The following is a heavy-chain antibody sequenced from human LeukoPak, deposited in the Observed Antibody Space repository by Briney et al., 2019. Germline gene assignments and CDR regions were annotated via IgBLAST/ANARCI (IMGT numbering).Heavy chain of an antibody. V-gene: IGHV3-53*01. D-gene: IGHD5-18*01. Sequence: PGGSLRLSCAASGFTVSSNYMSWVRQAPGKGLEWVSVIYSGGSTYYADSVKGRFTISRDNSKNTLYLQMNSLRAEDTAVYYCAREGEGTAKAFDIWGQGTMVTVSS. CDR2: IYSGGST. CDR1: GFTVSSNY. CDR3: AREGEGTAKAFDI. J-gene: IGHJ3*02.